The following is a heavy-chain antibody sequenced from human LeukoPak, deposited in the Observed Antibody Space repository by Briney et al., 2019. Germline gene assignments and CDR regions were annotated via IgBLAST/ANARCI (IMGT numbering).Heavy chain of an antibody. CDR1: GFTFRSYA. J-gene: IGHJ4*02. CDR3: AKAPGFTVVTSFDW. D-gene: IGHD4-23*01. CDR2: ISGSGDGT. Sequence: PGGSLRLSCEASGFTFRSYAMNWVRQAPGKGLEGVSVISGSGDGTHYADFVKGRFTISRDNSKNTLYLQMNSLRVEDTAVYSCAKAPGFTVVTSFDWWGQGTLVTVSS. V-gene: IGHV3-23*01.